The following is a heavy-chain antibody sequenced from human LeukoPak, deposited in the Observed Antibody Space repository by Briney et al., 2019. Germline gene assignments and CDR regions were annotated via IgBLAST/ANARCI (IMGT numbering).Heavy chain of an antibody. V-gene: IGHV1-69*13. CDR2: IIPIFGTA. D-gene: IGHD3-9*01. CDR1: GGTFSSYA. CDR3: ARAVLRYFDWLHPNWFDP. J-gene: IGHJ5*02. Sequence: SVKVSCKASGGTFSSYAISWVRQAPGQGLEWMGGIIPIFGTANYAQKFQGRVTITADESTSTVYMELSSLRSEDTAVYYCARAVLRYFDWLHPNWFDPWGQGTLVTVSS.